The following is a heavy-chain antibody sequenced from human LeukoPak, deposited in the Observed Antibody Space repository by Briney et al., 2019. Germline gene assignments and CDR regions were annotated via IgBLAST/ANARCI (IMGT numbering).Heavy chain of an antibody. V-gene: IGHV1-2*02. D-gene: IGHD6-13*01. Sequence: ASVKVSCKASGCTFTGYYMHWVRQAPGQGLEWMGWINPNSGGTNYAQTFQGRVTMTRDTSISTPYMELSRLRSDDTAVYYCARDSAAAETADYWGQGTLVTVSS. CDR1: GCTFTGYY. CDR3: ARDSAAAETADY. J-gene: IGHJ4*02. CDR2: INPNSGGT.